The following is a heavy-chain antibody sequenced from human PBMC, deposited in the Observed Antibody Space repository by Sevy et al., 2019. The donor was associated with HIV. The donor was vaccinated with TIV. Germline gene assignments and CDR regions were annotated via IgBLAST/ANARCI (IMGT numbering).Heavy chain of an antibody. CDR1: GFTFSSYG. CDR3: AKVTYYYDSSGYYYDY. CDR2: ISYDGSNK. J-gene: IGHJ4*02. Sequence: GGSLRLSCAASGFTFSSYGMHWVRQAPGKGLEWVAVISYDGSNKYYADSVKGRFTISRDNSKNTLYLQMNSLRAEDTAVYYYAKVTYYYDSSGYYYDYWGQGTLVTVSS. D-gene: IGHD3-22*01. V-gene: IGHV3-30*18.